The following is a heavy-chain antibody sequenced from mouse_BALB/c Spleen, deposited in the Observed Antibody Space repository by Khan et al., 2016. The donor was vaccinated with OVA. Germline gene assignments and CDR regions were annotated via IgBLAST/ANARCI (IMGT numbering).Heavy chain of an antibody. CDR1: GYTFTSYW. J-gene: IGHJ2*01. V-gene: IGHV1-7*01. CDR2: INPTSGYT. CDR3: DRGRIDY. Sequence: QVRLQQSGAELAKPGASVKMSCTASGYTFTSYWMHWIKQRPGQGLEWIGYINPTSGYTDYNQKFKDKATLTADKSSSTAYMQLSSLTSDDSAVYCGDRGRIDYWGQGTALTVSS. D-gene: IGHD1-1*01.